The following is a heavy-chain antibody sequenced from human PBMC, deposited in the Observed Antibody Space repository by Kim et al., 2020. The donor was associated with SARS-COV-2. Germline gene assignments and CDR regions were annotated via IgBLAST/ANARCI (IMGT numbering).Heavy chain of an antibody. D-gene: IGHD3-9*01. CDR1: GFTFSSYA. V-gene: IGHV3-23*01. CDR2: ISGSGGST. CDR3: AKDHLRYFDWLLYGGWYLHL. J-gene: IGHJ2*01. Sequence: GGSLRLSCAASGFTFSSYAMRWVRQAPGKGLEWVAAISGSGGSTYYADSVKGRFTISRDNSKNTLYLQMNSLRAEDTAVYYCAKDHLRYFDWLLYGGWYLHLGRGDTLLTVPS.